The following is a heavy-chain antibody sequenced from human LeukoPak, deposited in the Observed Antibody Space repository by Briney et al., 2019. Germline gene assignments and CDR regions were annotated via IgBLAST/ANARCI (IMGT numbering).Heavy chain of an antibody. CDR2: ISAYNGNT. CDR1: GYTFTSYG. Sequence: GASVKVSCKASGYTFTSYGISWVRQAPGQGLEWMGWISAYNGNTNYAQKLQGRVTMTTDTSTSTAYMELRSLRSADTAVYYCARDPRQYCSSTSCYYNWFDPWGQGTLVAVSS. V-gene: IGHV1-18*01. D-gene: IGHD2-2*01. J-gene: IGHJ5*02. CDR3: ARDPRQYCSSTSCYYNWFDP.